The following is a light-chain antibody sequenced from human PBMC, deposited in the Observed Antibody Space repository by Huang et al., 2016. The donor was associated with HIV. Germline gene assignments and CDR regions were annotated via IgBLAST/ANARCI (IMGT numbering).Light chain of an antibody. V-gene: IGKV3-15*01. CDR2: ATS. Sequence: EIVMTQSPDTLSVSPGERATLSCRASQSGRDKLAWYQQKPGQAPRLLLHATSTRAAGVPARFSGSGSGTEFTLTISSLQSEDCGVYYCQQYESWPPLTFGGGTKVEIK. CDR3: QQYESWPPLT. J-gene: IGKJ4*01. CDR1: QSGRDK.